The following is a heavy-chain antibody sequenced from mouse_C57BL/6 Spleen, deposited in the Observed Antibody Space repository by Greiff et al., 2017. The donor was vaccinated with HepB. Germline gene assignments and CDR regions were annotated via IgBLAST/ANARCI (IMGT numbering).Heavy chain of an antibody. CDR3: ANRVDYPRDY. V-gene: IGHV1-64*01. CDR2: IHPNSGST. J-gene: IGHJ2*01. D-gene: IGHD2-4*01. Sequence: QVQLQQPGAELVKPGASVKLSCKASGYTFTSYWMHWVKQRPGQGLEWIGMIHPNSGSTNYNEKFKSKATLTEDKASTTAYMQLSSLTSEDSAVYYCANRVDYPRDYWGQGTTVTVS. CDR1: GYTFTSYW.